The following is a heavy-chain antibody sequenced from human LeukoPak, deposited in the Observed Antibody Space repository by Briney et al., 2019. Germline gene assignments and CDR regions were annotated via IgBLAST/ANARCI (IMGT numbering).Heavy chain of an antibody. CDR1: GFTFSSYA. CDR3: ASGIAVADTKGAFDI. CDR2: ISGSGGST. J-gene: IGHJ3*02. D-gene: IGHD6-19*01. V-gene: IGHV3-23*01. Sequence: GGSLRLSCAASGFTFSSYAMSWVRQAPGKGLEWVSAISGSGGSTYYADSVKGRFTISRDNAKNSLYLQMNSLRVEDTAVYYCASGIAVADTKGAFDIWGQGTMVTVSS.